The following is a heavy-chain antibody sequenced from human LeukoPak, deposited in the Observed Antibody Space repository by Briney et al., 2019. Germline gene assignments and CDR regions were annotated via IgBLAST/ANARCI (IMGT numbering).Heavy chain of an antibody. CDR2: IYYTGST. V-gene: IGHV4-59*01. Sequence: PWETLSLTCSVSGGSISNYFWSWIRQPPGKGLEWIGYIYYTGSTNYNPSLKSRVTISVGTSKNQFSLKLSSVTAADTAVYYCARPSRSISTAGAFDIWGQGTMVTVSS. D-gene: IGHD3-10*01. J-gene: IGHJ3*02. CDR3: ARPSRSISTAGAFDI. CDR1: GGSISNYF.